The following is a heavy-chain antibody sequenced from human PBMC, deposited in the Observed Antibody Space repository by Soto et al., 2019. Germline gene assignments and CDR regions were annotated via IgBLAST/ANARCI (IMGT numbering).Heavy chain of an antibody. CDR3: ATGKPKYYYDSSGTDFDY. D-gene: IGHD3-22*01. Sequence: SVKVSCKFSGYTLTELSMHWGRQAPGKGLEWMGGFDPEDGETIYAQKFQGRVTMTEDTSTDTAYMELRSLRSEDTAVYYCATGKPKYYYDSSGTDFDYWGPGTLVTVSS. CDR1: GYTLTELS. V-gene: IGHV1-24*01. CDR2: FDPEDGET. J-gene: IGHJ4*02.